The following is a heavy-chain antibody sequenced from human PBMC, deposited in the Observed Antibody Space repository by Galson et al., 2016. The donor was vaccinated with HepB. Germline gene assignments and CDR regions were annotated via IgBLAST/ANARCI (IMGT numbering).Heavy chain of an antibody. D-gene: IGHD3-3*01. Sequence: SLRLSCAASGFTFSDHYMSWIRQAPGKGLEWVSYISTSSSYTNYADSVKGRFIISRDNAKNSTYLQMNSLRAEDTAVYYCARVSPTATYYDFWSGKYYYMDVWGKGTTVTVSS. CDR1: GFTFSDHY. J-gene: IGHJ6*03. CDR3: ARVSPTATYYDFWSGKYYYMDV. CDR2: ISTSSSYT. V-gene: IGHV3-11*06.